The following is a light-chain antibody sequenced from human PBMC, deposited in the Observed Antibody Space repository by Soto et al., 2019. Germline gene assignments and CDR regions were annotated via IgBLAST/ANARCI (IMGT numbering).Light chain of an antibody. CDR2: EVS. CDR1: SSDVGGYNY. V-gene: IGLV2-14*01. Sequence: QSALTQPASVSGSPGQSITISCTGTSSDVGGYNYVSWYQQHPGKAPKLMIYEVSNRPSGVSNRFSGSKSGNTASLTISGLQADGEADYYCSSYTSSSWVFGGGTKLTVL. CDR3: SSYTSSSWV. J-gene: IGLJ3*02.